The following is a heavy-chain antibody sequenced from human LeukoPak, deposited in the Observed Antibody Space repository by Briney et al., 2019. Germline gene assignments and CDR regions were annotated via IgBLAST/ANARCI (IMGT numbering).Heavy chain of an antibody. Sequence: GGSLRLSCAASGFTVSSNYMSWVRQAPGKGLEWVSVIYSRGSTYYADSVKGRFTISRDNSKNTLDLQMNSLRAEDTAVYYCARGQGDYGGNWFDPWGQGTLVTVSS. D-gene: IGHD4-17*01. CDR2: IYSRGST. CDR3: ARGQGDYGGNWFDP. CDR1: GFTVSSNY. J-gene: IGHJ5*02. V-gene: IGHV3-53*01.